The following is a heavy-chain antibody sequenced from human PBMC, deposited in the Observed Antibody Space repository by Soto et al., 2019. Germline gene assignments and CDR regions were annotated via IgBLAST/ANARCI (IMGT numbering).Heavy chain of an antibody. V-gene: IGHV4-59*03. CDR2: VYYTGST. CDR1: GGSISPFH. CDR3: LRWVGHFHF. J-gene: IGHJ4*02. D-gene: IGHD1-26*01. Sequence: QVQLQESGPGLVKPSETLSLTCSVSGGSISPFHWSWIRQPPGKGPEWIGYVYYTGSTNYNPSFTCRVTMTVDRSTNQVSQDLTSVTAADTAVYSGLRWVGHFHFWGQGTLVTVSS.